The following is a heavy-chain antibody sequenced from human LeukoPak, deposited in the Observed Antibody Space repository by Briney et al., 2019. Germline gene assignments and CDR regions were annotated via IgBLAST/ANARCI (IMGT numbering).Heavy chain of an antibody. CDR2: ISGSGGST. CDR1: GFTFSTYA. J-gene: IGHJ4*02. D-gene: IGHD3-10*01. V-gene: IGHV3-23*01. CDR3: AKDRGWWGGSLANFGF. Sequence: GGSLRLSCAASGFTFSTYAMTWVRQAPGKGLEWVLAISGSGGSTYYADSVKGRFTLYRDNSKNTLLLEMKSLRVGDTDVYYCAKDRGWWGGSLANFGFWGQGVLVSV.